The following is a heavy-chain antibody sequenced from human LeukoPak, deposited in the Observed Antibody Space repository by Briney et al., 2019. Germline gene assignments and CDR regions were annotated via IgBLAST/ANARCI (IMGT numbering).Heavy chain of an antibody. CDR2: IYHSGST. J-gene: IGHJ4*02. CDR3: ARGLYYDFWSGYSRDYFDY. D-gene: IGHD3-3*01. Sequence: SETLSLTCTVSGYSISSGYYWGWIRQPPGKGLGWIGSIYHSGSTYYNPSLKSRVTISVDTSKNQFSLKLSSVTAADTAVYYCARGLYYDFWSGYSRDYFDYWGQGTLVTVSS. V-gene: IGHV4-38-2*02. CDR1: GYSISSGYY.